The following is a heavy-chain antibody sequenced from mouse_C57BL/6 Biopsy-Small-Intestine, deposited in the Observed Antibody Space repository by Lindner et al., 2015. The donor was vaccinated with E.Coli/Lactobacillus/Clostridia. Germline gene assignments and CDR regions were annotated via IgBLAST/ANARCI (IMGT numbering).Heavy chain of an antibody. CDR1: GFTFGSYA. CDR3: ASTSYYFDY. Sequence: VQLQESGGGLVKPGGSLKLSCAASGFTFGSYAMSWVRQTPEKRLEWVATISDGGSYTYYPDNVKGRFTISRDNAKNNLYLQMSHLKSEDTAMYYCASTSYYFDYWGQGTTLTVSS. CDR2: ISDGGSYT. J-gene: IGHJ2*01. V-gene: IGHV5-4*01.